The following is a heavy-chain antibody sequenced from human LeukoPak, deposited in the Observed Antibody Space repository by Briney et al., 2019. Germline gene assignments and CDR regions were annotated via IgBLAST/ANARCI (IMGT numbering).Heavy chain of an antibody. CDR1: GFTFSSYG. CDR3: AKSYYYGSGSPSWFDP. Sequence: GGSLRLSCAASGFTFSSYGMHRVRQAPGKGLEWVAVISYDGSNKYYADSVKGRFTISRDNSKNTLYLQMNSLRAEDTAVYYCAKSYYYGSGSPSWFDPWGQGTLVTVSS. V-gene: IGHV3-30*18. CDR2: ISYDGSNK. J-gene: IGHJ5*02. D-gene: IGHD3-10*01.